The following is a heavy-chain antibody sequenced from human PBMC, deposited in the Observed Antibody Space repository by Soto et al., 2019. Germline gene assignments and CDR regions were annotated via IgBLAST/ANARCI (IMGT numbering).Heavy chain of an antibody. J-gene: IGHJ3*02. CDR1: GFTFSSYG. V-gene: IGHV3-33*01. CDR3: ARDQTTDPDAFDI. Sequence: GGSLRLSCAAYGFTFSSYGMHWVRQAPGKGLEWVAVIWYDGSNKYYADSVKGRFTISRDNSKNTLYLQMNSLRAEDTAVYYCARDQTTDPDAFDIWGQGTMVTVSS. D-gene: IGHD4-17*01. CDR2: IWYDGSNK.